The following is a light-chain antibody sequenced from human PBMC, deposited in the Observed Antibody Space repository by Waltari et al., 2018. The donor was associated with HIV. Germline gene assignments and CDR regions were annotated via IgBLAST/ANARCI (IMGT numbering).Light chain of an antibody. CDR1: QRVITY. CDR3: QHHHSWPFT. Sequence: EIVLPQSPPPLPFSPGTRATPACLASQRVITYLGWYQQNPGQAPRLLIFDSKRASGIPARFSGSGSGTDFTLTISGLEPDDSAIYYCQHHHSWPFTFGQGTRLEI. CDR2: DS. J-gene: IGKJ5*01. V-gene: IGKV3-11*01.